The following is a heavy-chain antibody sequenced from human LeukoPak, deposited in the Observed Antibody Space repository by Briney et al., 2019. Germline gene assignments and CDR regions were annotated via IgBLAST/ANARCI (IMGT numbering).Heavy chain of an antibody. D-gene: IGHD6-13*01. J-gene: IGHJ1*01. CDR3: AREKGYSSSWYRSAEYFQH. V-gene: IGHV1-18*01. CDR1: GYTFTSYG. Sequence: AASVKVSCKASGYTFTSYGISWVRQAPGQGLEWMGWISAYNGNTNYAQKLQGRVTMTTDTSTSTAYMELRSLRSDDTAVYYCAREKGYSSSWYRSAEYFQHWGQGTLVTVSS. CDR2: ISAYNGNT.